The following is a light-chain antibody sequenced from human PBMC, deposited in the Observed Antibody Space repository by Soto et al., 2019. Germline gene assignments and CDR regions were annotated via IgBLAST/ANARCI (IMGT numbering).Light chain of an antibody. J-gene: IGKJ1*01. Sequence: NQMKNSPSSLSAYIGDRVTITCRASQSISSYLNWYQQKPGKAPMLLIYGATNLQSGVPSRFSGSGSRTDFTLTISSLQPEDFATYFCQQSFSVRSWTFGQGTKVDIK. V-gene: IGKV1-39*01. CDR2: GAT. CDR3: QQSFSVRSWT. CDR1: QSISSY.